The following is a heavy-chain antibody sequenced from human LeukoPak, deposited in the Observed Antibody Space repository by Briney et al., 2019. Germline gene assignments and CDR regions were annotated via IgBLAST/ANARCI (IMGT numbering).Heavy chain of an antibody. V-gene: IGHV3-21*01. Sequence: PGGSLRLSCAASGFTFSSYSMNWVRQAPGKGLEWVSSISSSSSYIYYADSVKGRFTISRDNAKNSLYLQMNSLRAEDTAVYYCAGVVPAARTNWFDPWGQGTLVTVSS. CDR1: GFTFSSYS. J-gene: IGHJ5*02. D-gene: IGHD2-2*01. CDR2: ISSSSSYI. CDR3: AGVVPAARTNWFDP.